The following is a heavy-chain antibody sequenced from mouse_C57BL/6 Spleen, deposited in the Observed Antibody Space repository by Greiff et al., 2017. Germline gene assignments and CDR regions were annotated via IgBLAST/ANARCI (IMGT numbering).Heavy chain of an antibody. CDR3: ARRGNGDLDY. CDR1: GYTFTNYW. J-gene: IGHJ2*01. V-gene: IGHV1-63*01. CDR2: IYPGGGYT. Sequence: QVQLQQSGAELVRPGTSVKMSCKASGYTFTNYWIGWAKQRPGHGLEWIGDIYPGGGYTNYNEKFKGKATLTADKSSSTAYMQFSSLTSEDSAIYYCARRGNGDLDYWGQGTTLTVSS. D-gene: IGHD4-1*01.